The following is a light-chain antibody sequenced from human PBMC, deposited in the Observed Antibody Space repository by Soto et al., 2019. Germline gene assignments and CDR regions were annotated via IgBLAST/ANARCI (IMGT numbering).Light chain of an antibody. J-gene: IGKJ1*01. CDR1: ENVSTF. CDR2: GAS. V-gene: IGKV3-11*01. CDR3: QQHSHWPPWT. Sequence: EVVLTQSPATLSLSPGERATLSCRASENVSTFVDWYQQKPGQAPRLLIYGASNRATGIPARFSGSGSGTDFTLTIGNLEPEDFAVYYCQQHSHWPPWTFGQGTRVEIQ.